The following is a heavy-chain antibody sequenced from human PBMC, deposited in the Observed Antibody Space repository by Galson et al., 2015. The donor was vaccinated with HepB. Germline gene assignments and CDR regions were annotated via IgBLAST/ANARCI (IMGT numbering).Heavy chain of an antibody. Sequence: SVKVSCKASGYSFSSYALHWVRQAPGQRLEWMGWINGGNGYTKYLQRFQGRLTITRDTSASTVYMDLHSLTSEDTAVYYCARVGRAWIQLWSLDFWGQGTLVTVPS. CDR1: GYSFSSYA. V-gene: IGHV1-3*01. J-gene: IGHJ4*02. CDR2: INGGNGYT. D-gene: IGHD5-18*01. CDR3: ARVGRAWIQLWSLDF.